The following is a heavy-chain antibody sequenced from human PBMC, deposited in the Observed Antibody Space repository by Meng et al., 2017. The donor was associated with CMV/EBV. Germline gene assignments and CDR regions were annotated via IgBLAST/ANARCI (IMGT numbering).Heavy chain of an antibody. CDR3: ARDITMIVVATQDGNWFDP. V-gene: IGHV3-73*01. D-gene: IGHD3-22*01. J-gene: IGHJ5*02. CDR2: IRSKANSYAT. CDR1: GFTFSGSA. Sequence: GESLKISCAASGFTFSGSAMHWVRQASGKGLEWVGRIRSKANSYATAYAASVKGRFTISRDDSKNTAYLQMNSLKTEDTAVYYCARDITMIVVATQDGNWFDPWGQGTLVTVSS.